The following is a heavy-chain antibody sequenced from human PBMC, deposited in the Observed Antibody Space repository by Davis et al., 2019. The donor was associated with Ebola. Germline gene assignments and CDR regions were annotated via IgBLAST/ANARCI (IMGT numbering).Heavy chain of an antibody. V-gene: IGHV1-8*01. D-gene: IGHD3-10*01. J-gene: IGHJ4*02. CDR2: MNPNSGNT. CDR3: ARIKGVRGVIIQYYFDY. CDR1: GYTFTSYD. Sequence: ASVKVSCKASGYTFTSYDINWVRQATGQGLEWMGWMNPNSGNTGYAQKFQGRVTMTRNTSISTAYMELSRLRSDDTAVYYCARIKGVRGVIIQYYFDYWGQGTLVTVSS.